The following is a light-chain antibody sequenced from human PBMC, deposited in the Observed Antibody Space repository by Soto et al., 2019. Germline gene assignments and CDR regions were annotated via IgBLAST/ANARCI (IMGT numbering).Light chain of an antibody. CDR3: QTWGSGIVV. V-gene: IGLV4-69*01. CDR2: LNSDGSH. Sequence: QLVLTQSPSASASLGASVKRTCTRSSGHSNYAIAWHQQQSEKGPRYLMKLNSDGSHSKADGIPDRFAGSSSGSESYLTISSLQSEDEADYYCQTWGSGIVVFGGGTTVTVL. J-gene: IGLJ2*01. CDR1: SGHSNYA.